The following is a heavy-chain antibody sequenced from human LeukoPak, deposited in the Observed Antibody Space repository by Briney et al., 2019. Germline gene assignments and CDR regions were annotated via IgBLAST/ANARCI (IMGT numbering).Heavy chain of an antibody. D-gene: IGHD3-10*01. CDR2: IKQDGSEK. CDR1: GFSLSRYW. V-gene: IGHV3-7*01. Sequence: GVSLRLSCAASGFSLSRYWMSWVRQAPGKGLEWVANIKQDGSEKNYVESVKGRFTISRDNAKNSLYLQTNSLRAEDTAVYYCASAGQEWFGELGFDQWGQGTLVIVSS. CDR3: ASAGQEWFGELGFDQ. J-gene: IGHJ4*02.